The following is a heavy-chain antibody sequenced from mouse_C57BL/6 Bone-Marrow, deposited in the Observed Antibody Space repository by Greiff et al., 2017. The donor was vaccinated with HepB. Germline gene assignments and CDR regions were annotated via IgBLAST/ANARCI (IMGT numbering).Heavy chain of an antibody. V-gene: IGHV7-1*01. CDR3: ARDAYYYGSYYAMDY. D-gene: IGHD1-1*01. CDR1: GFTFSDFY. CDR2: SRNKANDYTT. Sequence: EVKLVESGGGLVQSGRSLRLSCATSGFTFSDFYMEWVRQAPGKGLEWIAASRNKANDYTTEYRASVKGRFIVSRDTSQSILYLQMNALRAEDTAIYYCARDAYYYGSYYAMDYWGQGTSVTVSS. J-gene: IGHJ4*01.